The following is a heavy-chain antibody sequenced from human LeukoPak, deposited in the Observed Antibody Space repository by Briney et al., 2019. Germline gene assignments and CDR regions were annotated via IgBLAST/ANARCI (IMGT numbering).Heavy chain of an antibody. Sequence: PSETLSLTCTVSGGSISSYYWSWMRQPPGKGLEWIGYIYYSGSTNYNPSLKSRVTISVDTSKDQYSLKLRSVTAADTDVYYCATPVPDYDSSGYCIAFAFDIWGQGTMVTVSS. V-gene: IGHV4-59*08. CDR2: IYYSGST. J-gene: IGHJ3*02. CDR3: ATPVPDYDSSGYCIAFAFDI. D-gene: IGHD3-22*01. CDR1: GGSISSYY.